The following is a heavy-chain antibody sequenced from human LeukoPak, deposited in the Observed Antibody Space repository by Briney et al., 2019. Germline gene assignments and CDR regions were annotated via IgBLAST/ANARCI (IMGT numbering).Heavy chain of an antibody. CDR1: GFTFDNNA. CDR2: ISWNRGSI. CDR3: ARENGDTAMVTYYYYGMDV. V-gene: IGHV3-9*01. D-gene: IGHD5-18*01. Sequence: GGSLRLSCAASGFTFDNNAMHWVRQAPGKGLEWVSGISWNRGSIDYVDSVKGRFTISRDNAKNSLYLQMNSLRAEDTAVYCCARENGDTAMVTYYYYGMDVWGQGTTVTVSS. J-gene: IGHJ6*02.